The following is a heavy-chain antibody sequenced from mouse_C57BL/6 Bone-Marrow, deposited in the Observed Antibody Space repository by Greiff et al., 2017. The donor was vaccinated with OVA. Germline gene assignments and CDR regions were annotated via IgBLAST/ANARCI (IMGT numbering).Heavy chain of an antibody. CDR2: FYPGSGSI. CDR3: ARLPHYYGSSYEDYFDY. J-gene: IGHJ2*01. Sequence: VQLQQSGAELVKPGASVKLSCKASGYTFTEYTIHWVKQRSGQGLEWIGWFYPGSGSIKYNEKFKDKATVTADKSSSTVYMELSRLTSEDSAVYFCARLPHYYGSSYEDYFDYWGQGTTLTVSS. D-gene: IGHD1-1*01. CDR1: GYTFTEYT. V-gene: IGHV1-62-2*01.